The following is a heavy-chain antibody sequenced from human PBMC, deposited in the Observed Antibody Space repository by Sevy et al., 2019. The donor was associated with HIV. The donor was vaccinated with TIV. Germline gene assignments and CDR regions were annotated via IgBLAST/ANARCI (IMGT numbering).Heavy chain of an antibody. CDR1: GYTFTSYG. V-gene: IGHV1-18*04. CDR2: ISAYNGNT. Sequence: ASVKVSCKASGYTFTSYGISWVGQAPGQGLEGMGWISAYNGNTNYAQKLQGRVTMTTDTSTSTAYMELRSLRSDDTAVYYCARDPGIAARGGWFDPWGQGTLVTVSS. CDR3: ARDPGIAARGGWFDP. J-gene: IGHJ5*02. D-gene: IGHD6-6*01.